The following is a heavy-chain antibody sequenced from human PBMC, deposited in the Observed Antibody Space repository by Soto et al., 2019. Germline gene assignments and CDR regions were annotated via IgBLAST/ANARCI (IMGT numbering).Heavy chain of an antibody. V-gene: IGHV5-10-1*01. D-gene: IGHD3-3*01. J-gene: IGHJ6*02. CDR2: IDPSDSYT. Sequence: PGESLKISCKGSGYSFTSYWISWVRQVPGKXLEWMGRIDPSDSYTNYSPSFQGHVTISADKSISTAYLQWSSLKASDTAMYYCASTPRYVLRFLEWLPGGYYYGMDVWGQATTVTVSS. CDR3: ASTPRYVLRFLEWLPGGYYYGMDV. CDR1: GYSFTSYW.